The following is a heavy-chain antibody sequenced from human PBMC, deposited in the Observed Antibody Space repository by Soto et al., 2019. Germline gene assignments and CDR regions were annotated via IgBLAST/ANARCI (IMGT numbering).Heavy chain of an antibody. CDR3: ARDPIGTYGSGWHAPGWFDP. V-gene: IGHV1-3*01. CDR2: FNAGNGNT. J-gene: IGHJ5*02. CDR1: GYTFTSYA. D-gene: IGHD6-19*01. Sequence: ASVKVSCKASGYTFTSYAMHWVRQAPGQRLEWMGWFNAGNGNTKYSQKFQGRVTITKGTSASAAYMELSSLRSEDTSVYCCARDPIGTYGSGWHAPGWFDPWGQGTLVTVRS.